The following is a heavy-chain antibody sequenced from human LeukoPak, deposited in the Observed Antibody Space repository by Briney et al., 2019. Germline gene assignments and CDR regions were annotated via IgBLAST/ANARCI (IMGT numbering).Heavy chain of an antibody. Sequence: ASVKVSCEASGYTFTSYGISWVRQAPGQGLEWMGGISAYNGNTNYAQKLQGRVTITTDTSTSTAYMELRSLRSDDTAVYYCAREKWELPNDAFDIWGQGTMVTVSS. D-gene: IGHD1-26*01. CDR3: AREKWELPNDAFDI. CDR1: GYTFTSYG. J-gene: IGHJ3*02. CDR2: ISAYNGNT. V-gene: IGHV1-18*01.